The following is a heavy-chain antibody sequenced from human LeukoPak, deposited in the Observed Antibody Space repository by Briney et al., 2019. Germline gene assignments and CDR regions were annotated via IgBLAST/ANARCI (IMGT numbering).Heavy chain of an antibody. CDR3: AKEPYSSGWSSPFDY. Sequence: ASVKVSCKVSGYTLTELSMHWVRQAPGKGLEWMGGFDPEDGETIYAQKFQGRVTMTEDTSTDTAYMELSSLRSEDTAVYYCAKEPYSSGWSSPFDYWGQGTLVTVSS. CDR2: FDPEDGET. CDR1: GYTLTELS. V-gene: IGHV1-24*01. D-gene: IGHD6-19*01. J-gene: IGHJ4*02.